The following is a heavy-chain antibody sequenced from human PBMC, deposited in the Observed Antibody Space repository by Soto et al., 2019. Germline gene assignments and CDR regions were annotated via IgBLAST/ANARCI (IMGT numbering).Heavy chain of an antibody. V-gene: IGHV3-23*01. CDR1: EFIFSSYA. J-gene: IGHJ6*02. CDR3: AKGRLWVIVVVPAAILYYYYGMDV. D-gene: IGHD2-2*01. CDR2: ISGNGGST. Sequence: GGSLRLSCAASEFIFSSYAMSWVRQAPGKGLEWVSVISGNGGSTYYADSVKGRFTISRDNSKNTLYLQMNTLRAEDTAVYYCAKGRLWVIVVVPAAILYYYYGMDVWGQGTTVTVSS.